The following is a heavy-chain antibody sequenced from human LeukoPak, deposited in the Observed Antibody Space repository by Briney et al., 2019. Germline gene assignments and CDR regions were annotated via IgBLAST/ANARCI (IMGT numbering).Heavy chain of an antibody. CDR2: IKSKSDGETT. D-gene: IGHD1-20*01. CDR3: TTSLTVVDLARREENYMDI. Sequence: PGGSLRLSCAPSGFAFNDAWISWVRHVSGKGLEWVGRIKSKSDGETTDYAAPVKGRFTISGNDSKNTVDLQMNSLKTEDTGVYYCTTSLTVVDLARREENYMDIWGNGTTVTVSS. CDR1: GFAFNDAW. J-gene: IGHJ6*03. V-gene: IGHV3-15*01.